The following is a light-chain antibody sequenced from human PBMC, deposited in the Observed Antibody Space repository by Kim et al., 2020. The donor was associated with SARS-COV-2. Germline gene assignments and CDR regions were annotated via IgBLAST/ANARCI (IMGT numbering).Light chain of an antibody. CDR1: QSVSSNS. CDR2: DAV. J-gene: IGKJ2*02. CDR3: QQYDSSPCT. Sequence: LSPGERATLSCRASQSVSSNSLSWYQQNPGQAPRLLIYDAVSRATGIPDRFSGSGSGTDFTLTISRLEPEDFAVYYCQQYDSSPCTFGQGTKLEI. V-gene: IGKV3-20*01.